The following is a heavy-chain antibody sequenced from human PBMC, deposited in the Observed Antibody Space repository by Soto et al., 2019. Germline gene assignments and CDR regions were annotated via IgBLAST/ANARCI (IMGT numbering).Heavy chain of an antibody. Sequence: PGGSLRLSCAASGFSFSGSGVHWVRQPSGKGLEWVGRVRSKPHGYATAYAASVRGRFTISRDDSKNEAYLQMNSLKTEDTAVYYCTRLSGDSGTCFDYWGQGTLVTVSS. CDR1: GFSFSGSG. CDR3: TRLSGDSGTCFDY. D-gene: IGHD4-17*01. V-gene: IGHV3-73*01. CDR2: VRSKPHGYAT. J-gene: IGHJ4*02.